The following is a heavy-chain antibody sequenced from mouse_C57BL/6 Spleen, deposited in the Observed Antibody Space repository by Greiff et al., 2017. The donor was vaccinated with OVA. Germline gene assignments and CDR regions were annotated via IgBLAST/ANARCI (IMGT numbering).Heavy chain of an antibody. V-gene: IGHV1-66*01. Sequence: QVQLQQSGPELVKPGASVKISCKASGYSFTSYYIHWVKQRPGQGLEWIGWIYPGSGNTKYNEKFKGKATLTADTSSSTAYMQLSSLTSEDSAVYYCARFYGSSYVFDDWGQGTTLTVAS. J-gene: IGHJ2*01. D-gene: IGHD1-1*01. CDR1: GYSFTSYY. CDR3: ARFYGSSYVFDD. CDR2: IYPGSGNT.